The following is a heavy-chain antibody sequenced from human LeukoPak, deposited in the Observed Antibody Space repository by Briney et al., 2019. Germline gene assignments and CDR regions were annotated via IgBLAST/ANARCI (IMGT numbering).Heavy chain of an antibody. Sequence: GASLRLSCAASGFTFSNYAMSWVRQASGKGLEWVSAIVGSGGSTYYADSVKGRFTISRDNPKNTLYLQMNSLRAEDTAVYYCAKWGDYDILTGYYDSDYWGQGTLVTVSS. CDR1: GFTFSNYA. CDR2: IVGSGGST. V-gene: IGHV3-23*01. D-gene: IGHD3-9*01. CDR3: AKWGDYDILTGYYDSDY. J-gene: IGHJ4*02.